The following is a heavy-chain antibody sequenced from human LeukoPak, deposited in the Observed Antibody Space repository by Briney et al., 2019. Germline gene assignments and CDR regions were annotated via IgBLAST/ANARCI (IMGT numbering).Heavy chain of an antibody. CDR2: IYYSGST. CDR1: GGSISSSSYY. V-gene: IGHV4-39*07. D-gene: IGHD6-19*01. J-gene: IGHJ4*02. Sequence: KPSETLSLTCTVSGGSISSSSYYWGWIRQPPGKGLEWIGSIYYSGSTYYNPSLKSRVTISVDTSKNQFSLKLSSVTAADTAVYYCARVNVAVAGIEGAYFDYWGQGTLVTVSS. CDR3: ARVNVAVAGIEGAYFDY.